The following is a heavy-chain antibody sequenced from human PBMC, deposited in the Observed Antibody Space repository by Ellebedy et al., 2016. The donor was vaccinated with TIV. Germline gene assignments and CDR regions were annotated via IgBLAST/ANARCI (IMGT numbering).Heavy chain of an antibody. CDR1: GFSFRSYW. D-gene: IGHD4-17*01. CDR2: INQDESQR. V-gene: IGHV3-7*01. CDR3: ATDGSYGDYRSPTHAFVM. J-gene: IGHJ3*02. Sequence: GGSLRLSCAASGFSFRSYWMSWVRQAPGRGLEWVANINQDESQRYYVDSVKGRFTIARDNAKNSLFLQMSSLRVEDTAVYYCATDGSYGDYRSPTHAFVMWGQGTMVAVSS.